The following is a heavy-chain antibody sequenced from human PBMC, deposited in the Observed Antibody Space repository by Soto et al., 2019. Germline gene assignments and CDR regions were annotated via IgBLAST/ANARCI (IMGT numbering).Heavy chain of an antibody. Sequence: EVQLLESGGGLVQPGGSLRLSCAASGFTFSSYAMSWVRQAPGKGLEWVSAISGSGGSTYYADSVKGRSTISRDNSKNPLYLQMNRLRAEDTAVYYCAKELDILTGYRRSEPEVVWGKGTTVTVSS. J-gene: IGHJ6*04. CDR3: AKELDILTGYRRSEPEVV. V-gene: IGHV3-23*01. D-gene: IGHD3-9*01. CDR2: ISGSGGST. CDR1: GFTFSSYA.